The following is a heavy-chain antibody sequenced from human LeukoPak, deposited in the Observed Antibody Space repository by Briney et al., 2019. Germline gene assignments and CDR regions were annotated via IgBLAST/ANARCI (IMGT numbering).Heavy chain of an antibody. V-gene: IGHV4-39*01. Sequence: PSETLSLTCTVSGGSISSSSYYWGWIRQPPGKGLEWIGSIYYSGSTYYNPSLKSRVTISVDTSKNQFSLKLSSVTAADTAVYYCASWGYSYGPDAFDIWDQGTMVTVSS. CDR3: ASWGYSYGPDAFDI. CDR2: IYYSGST. D-gene: IGHD5-18*01. CDR1: GGSISSSSYY. J-gene: IGHJ3*02.